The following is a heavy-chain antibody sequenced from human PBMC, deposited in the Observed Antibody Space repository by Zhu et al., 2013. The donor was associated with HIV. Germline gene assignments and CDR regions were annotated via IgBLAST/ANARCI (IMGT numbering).Heavy chain of an antibody. Sequence: QVHLVQSGAEVKKPGSSVKVSCKASGGTFSNYVISWVRQAPGQGLEWMGWILPDLNIVDYAQKFQGRVTITADESTATAYMELSSLRSEDTAVYYCARSYYYDSRGYLALFDYWGQGTLVTVSS. V-gene: IGHV1-69*10. J-gene: IGHJ4*02. CDR3: ARSYYYDSRGYLALFDY. CDR2: ILPDLNIV. D-gene: IGHD3-22*01. CDR1: GGTFSNYV.